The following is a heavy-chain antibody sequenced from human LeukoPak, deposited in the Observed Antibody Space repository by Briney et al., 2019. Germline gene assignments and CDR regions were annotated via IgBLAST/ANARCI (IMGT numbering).Heavy chain of an antibody. CDR1: GFTFSSYA. V-gene: IGHV3-23*01. J-gene: IGHJ4*02. D-gene: IGHD2/OR15-2a*01. CDR3: AKDYFLIDY. Sequence: GRSLRLSCVASGFTFSSYAMCWVRQAPGRGLEWVSTLTGSGASTYYADSVKGRFTISRDNSKNRLYLQMNSLRDEDTAVYYCAKDYFLIDYWGQGTLVTVSS. CDR2: LTGSGAST.